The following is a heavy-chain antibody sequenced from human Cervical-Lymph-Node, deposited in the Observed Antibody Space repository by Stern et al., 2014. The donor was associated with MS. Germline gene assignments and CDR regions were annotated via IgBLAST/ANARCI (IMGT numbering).Heavy chain of an antibody. CDR2: INPSSGGT. J-gene: IGHJ6*02. V-gene: IGHV1-46*01. CDR1: GYAFSAHY. D-gene: IGHD4-11*01. Sequence: VQLEESGTEVKKPGASVKVSCKASGYAFSAHYIHWVRQAPGQGLEWVGIINPSSGGTSYAQKFQGRVTMTRDTSTSTVYMELSSLTSEDTAVYYCARTTYSNYPYHYGMDVWGQGTTVTVSS. CDR3: ARTTYSNYPYHYGMDV.